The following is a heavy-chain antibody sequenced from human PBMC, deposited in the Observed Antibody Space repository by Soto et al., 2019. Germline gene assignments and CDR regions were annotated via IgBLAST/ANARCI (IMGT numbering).Heavy chain of an antibody. CDR1: GGSISSYY. CDR2: IYYSGST. V-gene: IGHV4-59*01. CDR3: ARENMVRGAFDY. D-gene: IGHD3-10*01. J-gene: IGHJ4*02. Sequence: SETLSLTCTVSGGSISSYYWSWIRQPPGKGLEWTGYIYYSGSTNYNPSLKSRVTISVDTSKNQFSLKLSSVTAADTAVYYCARENMVRGAFDYWGQGTLVTVSS.